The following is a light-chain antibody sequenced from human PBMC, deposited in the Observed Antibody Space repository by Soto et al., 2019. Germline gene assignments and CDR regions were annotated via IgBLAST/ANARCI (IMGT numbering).Light chain of an antibody. CDR1: QSVLYSSNNKNY. CDR2: WAS. V-gene: IGKV4-1*01. J-gene: IGKJ1*01. CDR3: QQYYSTPWT. Sequence: DIVMTQSPDSLAVSLGERATINCKSSQSVLYSSNNKNYLAWYQQKPGQPPKLLIYWASTRESGVPDRFSGSGSGTDLTITSSSLQAEDVAVYYCQQYYSTPWTFGQGTKVEIK.